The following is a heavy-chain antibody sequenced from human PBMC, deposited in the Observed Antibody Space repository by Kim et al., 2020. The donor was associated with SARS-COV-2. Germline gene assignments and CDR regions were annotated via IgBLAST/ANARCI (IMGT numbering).Heavy chain of an antibody. J-gene: IGHJ6*02. V-gene: IGHV3-11*05. CDR2: ISSSSSNT. CDR1: GFTFSDYY. CDR3: ARVGYHYVWGSYGDYYYYYCMAV. Sequence: GGSLRLSCAASGFTFSDYYMSWIRQAPGKGLEWVSYISSSSSNTNYADSVKGRFTISRDNAKNSLYLQMNSLRAEDTAVYYCARVGYHYVWGSYGDYYYYYCMAVSGQGTAVTASS. D-gene: IGHD3-16*01.